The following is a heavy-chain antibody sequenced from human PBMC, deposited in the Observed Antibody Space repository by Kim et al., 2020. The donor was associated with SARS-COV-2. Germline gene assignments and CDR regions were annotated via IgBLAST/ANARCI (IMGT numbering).Heavy chain of an antibody. J-gene: IGHJ5*02. V-gene: IGHV4-59*01. D-gene: IGHD6-19*01. Sequence: KSRVTISVDPSKNQFSLKLSSVTAADTAVYYCARELGLAAVAGTINWFDPWGQGTLVTVSS. CDR3: ARELGLAAVAGTINWFDP.